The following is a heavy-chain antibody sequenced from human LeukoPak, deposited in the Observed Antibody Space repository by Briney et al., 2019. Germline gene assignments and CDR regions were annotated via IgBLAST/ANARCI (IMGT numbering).Heavy chain of an antibody. D-gene: IGHD3-9*01. Sequence: ASVKVSCKASGDTFSKYAITWVRQATGQGLEWMGWMNPNSGNTGYAQKFQGRVTMTRNTSISTAYMELSSLRSEDTAVYYCARRLYHYYDILTGYPNDAFDIWGQGTMVTVSS. CDR2: MNPNSGNT. CDR1: GDTFSKYA. CDR3: ARRLYHYYDILTGYPNDAFDI. J-gene: IGHJ3*02. V-gene: IGHV1-8*01.